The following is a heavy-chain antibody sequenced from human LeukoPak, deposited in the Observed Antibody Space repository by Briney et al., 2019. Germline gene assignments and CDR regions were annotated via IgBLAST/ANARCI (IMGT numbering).Heavy chain of an antibody. CDR3: AREREGKTITIFGASDYYFDY. J-gene: IGHJ4*02. Sequence: GGSLRLSCAASGFTVSSNYMSWVRQAPGKGLEWVSVIYSGGSTYYADSVKGRFTISRDNSKNTLYLQMNSLRAEDTAVYYCAREREGKTITIFGASDYYFDYWGQGTLVTVSS. CDR1: GFTVSSNY. V-gene: IGHV3-66*01. D-gene: IGHD3-3*01. CDR2: IYSGGST.